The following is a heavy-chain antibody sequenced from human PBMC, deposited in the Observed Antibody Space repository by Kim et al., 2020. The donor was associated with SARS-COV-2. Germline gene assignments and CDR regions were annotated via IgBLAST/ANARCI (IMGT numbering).Heavy chain of an antibody. Sequence: SPNDAPSLERRVTISVDTSKNQFSLKLSSVAAADTAVYYCALRGSSPFDYWGQGTLVTVSS. J-gene: IGHJ4*02. CDR3: ALRGSSPFDY. V-gene: IGHV4-34*01. D-gene: IGHD6-6*01. CDR2: SP.